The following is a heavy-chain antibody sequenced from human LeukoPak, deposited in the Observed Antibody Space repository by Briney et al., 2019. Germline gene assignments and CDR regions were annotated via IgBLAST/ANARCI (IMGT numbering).Heavy chain of an antibody. CDR2: ISSNGGST. CDR3: AKDLGEVVWGSYPGYYYYYYGMDV. D-gene: IGHD3-16*02. V-gene: IGHV3-64D*06. CDR1: GFTFSSYA. Sequence: GGSLRLSCSASGFTFSSYAMHWVRQAPGKGLEYVSAISSNGGSTYYADSVKGRFTISRDNSKNTLYLQMSSLRAEDTAVYYCAKDLGEVVWGSYPGYYYYYYGMDVWGQGTTVTVSS. J-gene: IGHJ6*02.